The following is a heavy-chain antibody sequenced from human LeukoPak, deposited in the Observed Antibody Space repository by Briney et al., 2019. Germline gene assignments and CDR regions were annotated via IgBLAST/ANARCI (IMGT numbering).Heavy chain of an antibody. CDR1: GYTFTSYD. CDR3: ARGGTIVGATDLDY. J-gene: IGHJ4*02. Sequence: VASVKVSCKASGYTFTSYDINWVRQATGQGLEWMGWMNPNSGNTGYAQKFQGRVTITRNTSISTAYMELSSLRSEDTAVYYCARGGTIVGATDLDYWGQGTLVTVSS. V-gene: IGHV1-8*03. D-gene: IGHD1-26*01. CDR2: MNPNSGNT.